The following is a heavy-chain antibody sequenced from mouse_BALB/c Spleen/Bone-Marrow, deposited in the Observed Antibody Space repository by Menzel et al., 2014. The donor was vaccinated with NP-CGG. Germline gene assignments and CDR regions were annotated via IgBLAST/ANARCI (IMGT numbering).Heavy chain of an antibody. CDR3: ARDMGGLLFDS. Sequence: DVMLVESGGGLVQPGGSLRLSCATSGFTFTDYYMNWARQPPGKALEWLAFIRNKAYGYTTEYGASVKGRFTISRDNSQNILYLQMNTLRAEDSATYYCARDMGGLLFDSWGQGTTLSVSS. V-gene: IGHV7-3*02. CDR1: GFTFTDYY. D-gene: IGHD1-1*01. J-gene: IGHJ2*01. CDR2: IRNKAYGYTT.